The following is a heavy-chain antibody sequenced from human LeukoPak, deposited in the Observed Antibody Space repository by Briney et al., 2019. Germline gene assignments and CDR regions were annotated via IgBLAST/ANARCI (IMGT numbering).Heavy chain of an antibody. CDR1: GFTVSSNY. J-gene: IGHJ4*02. CDR2: IHSGGRT. V-gene: IGHV3-53*01. Sequence: PGGSLRLSCAASGFTVSSNYINWVRQAPGKGLEWVSVIHSGGRTFYADSVKGRFTISRDNSKNTLDLQMNSLRAEDTAVYYCARDLDSSGWNLDFGYWGQGTLVTVSS. D-gene: IGHD6-19*01. CDR3: ARDLDSSGWNLDFGY.